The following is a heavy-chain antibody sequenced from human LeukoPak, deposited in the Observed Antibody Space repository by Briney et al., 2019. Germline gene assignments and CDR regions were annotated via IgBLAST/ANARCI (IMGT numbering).Heavy chain of an antibody. CDR2: ITWNGGST. CDR1: GFTFDDYG. Sequence: GGSLRLSCGASGFTFDDYGMSWVRQAPGKGLEWVSGITWNGGSTGYADSVKGRFTISRDNAKNSLYLQMNSLRAEDTALYYXXXGGCLSGSCYWDYYYYYMDVWGKGTTVTVSS. J-gene: IGHJ6*03. D-gene: IGHD2-15*01. V-gene: IGHV3-20*04. CDR3: XXGGCLSGSCYWDYYYYYMDV.